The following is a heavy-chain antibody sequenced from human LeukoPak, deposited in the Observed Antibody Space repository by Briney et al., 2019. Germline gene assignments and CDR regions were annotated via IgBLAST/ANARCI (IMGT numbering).Heavy chain of an antibody. D-gene: IGHD3-3*01. CDR1: GGSISSHY. CDR2: IYYSGST. CDR3: ARAFYDFWSGSTMDV. J-gene: IGHJ6*03. Sequence: SETLSLTCTVSGGSISSHYWSWIRQPPGKGLEWIGYIYYSGSTNYNPSLESRVTISVDTSKNQFSLKLSSVTAADTAVYYCARAFYDFWSGSTMDVWGKGTTVTVSS. V-gene: IGHV4-59*11.